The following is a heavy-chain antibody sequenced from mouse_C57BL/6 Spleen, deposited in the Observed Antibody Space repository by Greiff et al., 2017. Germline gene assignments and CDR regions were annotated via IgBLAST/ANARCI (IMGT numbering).Heavy chain of an antibody. D-gene: IGHD1-1*01. CDR1: GYTFTSYW. CDR3: AREGPYYYGSRRDYAMDY. CDR2: IDPSDSYT. J-gene: IGHJ4*01. V-gene: IGHV1-69*01. Sequence: QVQLKQPGAELVMPGASVKLSCKASGYTFTSYWMHWVKQRPGQGLEWIGEIDPSDSYTNYNQKFKGKSTLTVDKSSSTAYMQLSSLTSEDSAVYYCAREGPYYYGSRRDYAMDYWGQGTSVTVSS.